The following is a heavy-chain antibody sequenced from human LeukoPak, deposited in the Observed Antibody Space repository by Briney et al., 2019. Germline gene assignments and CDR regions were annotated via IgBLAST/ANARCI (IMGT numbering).Heavy chain of an antibody. Sequence: SETLSLTSTVSGGSISSYYWSWIRQPPGKGLEWIGYIYYSGSTNYNPSLKSRVTISVDTSKNQFSLKLSSVTAADTAVYYCARSSSWLNWFDPWGQGTLVTVSS. CDR3: ARSSSWLNWFDP. V-gene: IGHV4-59*08. CDR2: IYYSGST. CDR1: GGSISSYY. D-gene: IGHD6-13*01. J-gene: IGHJ5*02.